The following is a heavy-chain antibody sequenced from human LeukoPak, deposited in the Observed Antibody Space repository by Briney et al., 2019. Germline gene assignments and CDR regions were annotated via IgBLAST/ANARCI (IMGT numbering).Heavy chain of an antibody. J-gene: IGHJ6*02. CDR3: ARDRVNWNDDVYYYYYYGMDV. CDR1: GYTFTGYY. V-gene: IGHV1-2*02. Sequence: GASVKVSCKASGYTFTGYYMHWVRQAPGQGLEWMGWINPNSGGTNYAQKCQGRVTMTRDTSISTAYMELSRLRSDDTAVYYCARDRVNWNDDVYYYYYYGMDVWGQGTTVTVSS. CDR2: INPNSGGT. D-gene: IGHD1-1*01.